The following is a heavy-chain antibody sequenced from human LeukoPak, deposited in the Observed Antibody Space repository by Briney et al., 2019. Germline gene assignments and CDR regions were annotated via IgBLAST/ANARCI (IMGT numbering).Heavy chain of an antibody. CDR1: GYTLTELS. D-gene: IGHD1-26*01. Sequence: VASVKVSCKVSGYTLTELSMHWVRQAPGKGLEWMGGFDPEDGETIYAQKFQGRVTMTEDTSTDTAYMELSSLRSEDTAVYYCATGLGGSYPLDHWGQGTLVTVSS. CDR2: FDPEDGET. CDR3: ATGLGGSYPLDH. V-gene: IGHV1-24*01. J-gene: IGHJ4*02.